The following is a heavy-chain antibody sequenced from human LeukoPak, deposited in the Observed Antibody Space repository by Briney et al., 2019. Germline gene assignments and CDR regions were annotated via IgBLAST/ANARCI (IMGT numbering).Heavy chain of an antibody. J-gene: IGHJ6*03. V-gene: IGHV3-21*04. CDR3: ARGSPDYYYYYYMDV. Sequence: GGSLRLSCAASGFTFSSYSMNWVRQAPGKGLEWVSSISSSSSYIYYADSVKGRFTISRDNAKNSLYLQMNSLRAEDTALYYCARGSPDYYYYYYMDVWGKGTTVTVSS. CDR1: GFTFSSYS. D-gene: IGHD1-26*01. CDR2: ISSSSSYI.